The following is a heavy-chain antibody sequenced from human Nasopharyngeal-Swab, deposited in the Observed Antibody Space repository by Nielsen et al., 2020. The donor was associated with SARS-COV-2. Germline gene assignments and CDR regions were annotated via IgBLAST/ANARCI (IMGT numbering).Heavy chain of an antibody. CDR2: ISWNSGSI. CDR3: AKDSGGDWYFDL. D-gene: IGHD3-10*01. CDR1: GFTFSSYS. V-gene: IGHV3-9*01. Sequence: GGSLRRSCAASGFTFSSYSMNWVRQAPGKGLEWVSGISWNSGSIGYADSVKGRFTISRDNAKNSLYLQMNSLRAEDTALYYCAKDSGGDWYFDLWGRGTLVTVSS. J-gene: IGHJ2*01.